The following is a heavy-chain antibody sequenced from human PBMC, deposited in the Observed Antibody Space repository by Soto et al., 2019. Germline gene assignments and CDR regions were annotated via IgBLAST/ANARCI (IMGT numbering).Heavy chain of an antibody. J-gene: IGHJ4*02. CDR3: ASRGWVFDY. CDR2: INHSGTT. V-gene: IGHV4-34*01. CDR1: GGSFSGFY. Sequence: SETLSLTCAVYGGSFSGFYWSWIRQPPGKGLEWIGEINHSGTTNYNPSLKSRLTMSVDASKNQLSLKLSSATAADTAVYYCASRGWVFDYWGQGSLLTVS. D-gene: IGHD3-10*01.